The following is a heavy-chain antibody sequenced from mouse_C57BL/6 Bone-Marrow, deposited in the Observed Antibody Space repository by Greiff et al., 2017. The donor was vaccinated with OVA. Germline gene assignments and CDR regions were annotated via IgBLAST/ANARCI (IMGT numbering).Heavy chain of an antibody. J-gene: IGHJ4*01. Sequence: EVQVVESGGDLVKPGGSLKLSCAASGFTFSSYGMSWVRQTPDKRLEWVATISSGGSYTYYPDSVKGRFTISRDNAKNTLYLQMSSLKSEDTAMYYCARHRGLLDAMDYWGQGTSVTVSS. CDR1: GFTFSSYG. CDR2: ISSGGSYT. CDR3: ARHRGLLDAMDY. D-gene: IGHD3-1*01. V-gene: IGHV5-6*01.